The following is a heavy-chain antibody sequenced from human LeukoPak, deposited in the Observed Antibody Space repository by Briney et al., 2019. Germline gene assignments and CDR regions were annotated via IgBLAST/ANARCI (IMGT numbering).Heavy chain of an antibody. J-gene: IGHJ5*02. CDR2: IYYSGCT. Sequence: SQTLSLTCTVSGCSISSGGYYWSWIRQHPGKGLEWIGYIYYSGCTYYNPSLKSRVTISVDTSKNQFSLKLSSVTAADTAVYYCARSYIWNDDWFDPWGQGTLVTVSS. V-gene: IGHV4-31*03. CDR3: ARSYIWNDDWFDP. CDR1: GCSISSGGYY. D-gene: IGHD1-1*01.